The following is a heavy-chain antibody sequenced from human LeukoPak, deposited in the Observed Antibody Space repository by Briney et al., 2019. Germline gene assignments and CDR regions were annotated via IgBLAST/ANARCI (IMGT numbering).Heavy chain of an antibody. CDR3: AAPPTVTRND. D-gene: IGHD4-17*01. CDR2: IIGSVGST. Sequence: GGTLRPSCAASGFTFAIFGTSWVRQAPGGGLEWVSAIIGSVGSTYYTGSVKGRLTIRRNNPKNTLCRQMNSLRATDTSVNACAAPPTVTRNDWGQGTLVTASS. J-gene: IGHJ4*02. V-gene: IGHV3-23*01. CDR1: GFTFAIFG.